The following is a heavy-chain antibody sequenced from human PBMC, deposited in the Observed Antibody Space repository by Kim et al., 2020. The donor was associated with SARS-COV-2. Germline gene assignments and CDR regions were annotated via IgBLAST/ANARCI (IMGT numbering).Heavy chain of an antibody. J-gene: IGHJ6*01. D-gene: IGHD5-12*01. CDR3: AKDRGYSGYVGSSLYGM. CDR2: ISYDGSNE. Sequence: GGSLRLSCAASGFTFSCCGMYWVRQAPGKGLEWVAVISYDGSNEYFADSVKGRFTISRDYSKNTLYLQMNSLRAEDTAVYYCAKDRGYSGYVGSSLYGM. V-gene: IGHV3-30*18. CDR1: GFTFSCCG.